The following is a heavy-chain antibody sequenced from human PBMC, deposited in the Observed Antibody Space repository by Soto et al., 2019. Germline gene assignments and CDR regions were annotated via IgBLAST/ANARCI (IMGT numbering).Heavy chain of an antibody. CDR3: AKGAGGSCYLSMDV. D-gene: IGHD2-2*01. CDR1: GLTFNNYA. V-gene: IGHV3-23*01. J-gene: IGHJ6*02. Sequence: PGGSLRLSCAASGLTFNNYAMTWVRQAPGKGLEWVSCIPGSGADTYYAASVKGRFTISRDNSKNTLYLQMNSLRADDTAVYYCAKGAGGSCYLSMDVWGQGTTVTVSS. CDR2: IPGSGADT.